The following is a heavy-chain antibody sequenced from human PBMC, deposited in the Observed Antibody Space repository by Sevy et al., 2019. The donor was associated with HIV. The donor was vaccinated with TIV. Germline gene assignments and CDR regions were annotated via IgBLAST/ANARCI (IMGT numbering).Heavy chain of an antibody. CDR2: ISSSGTTI. CDR3: AKRPTAA. V-gene: IGHV3-48*03. Sequence: GGSLRLSCVASGFTFSSYEMTWVRQTPGKGLEWVSSISSSGTTIYYGDSVEGRFTISRDSSKNTVYLQMNSLRGEDTAVYYCAKRPTAAWGQGTLVTVSS. J-gene: IGHJ5*02. CDR1: GFTFSSYE.